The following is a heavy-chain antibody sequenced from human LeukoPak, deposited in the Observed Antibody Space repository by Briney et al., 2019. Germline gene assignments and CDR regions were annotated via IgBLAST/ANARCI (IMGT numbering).Heavy chain of an antibody. Sequence: GGPLRLSCVASGFTFSSYEMTWVRQAPGKGLEWPSYISSSGSTIYYADSVKGRFTVSRDNAKNSLYLQMNSLRAEDTAVYYCARESGITMLRGAHTPWGQGILVTVSS. CDR1: GFTFSSYE. D-gene: IGHD3-10*01. V-gene: IGHV3-48*03. CDR3: ARESGITMLRGAHTP. CDR2: ISSSGSTI. J-gene: IGHJ5*02.